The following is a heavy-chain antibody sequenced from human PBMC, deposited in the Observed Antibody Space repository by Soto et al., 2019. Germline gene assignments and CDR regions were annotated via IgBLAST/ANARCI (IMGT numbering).Heavy chain of an antibody. Sequence: PGGSLRLSCAASGFTFSSYSMNWVRQAPGKGLEWVSYISSSSSTIYYADSVKGRFIISRDNAKNSLCLQMNSLRDEDTAVYYRATVGYYDFSSGYETSYGMGVWGRETRV. CDR2: ISSSSSTI. CDR3: ATVGYYDFSSGYETSYGMGV. D-gene: IGHD3-3*01. CDR1: GFTFSSYS. V-gene: IGHV3-48*02. J-gene: IGHJ6*02.